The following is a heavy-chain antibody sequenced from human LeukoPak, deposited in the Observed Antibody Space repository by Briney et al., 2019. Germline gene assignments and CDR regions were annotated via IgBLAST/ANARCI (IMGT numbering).Heavy chain of an antibody. CDR3: ARRRYCSSTSCYQNWFDP. Sequence: GGSLRLSCAASGFTFSSYWMSWVRQAPGKGLEWVANIKQDGSEKYYVDSVKGRLTISRGNAKNSLYLQMNSLGAEDTAVYYCARRRYCSSTSCYQNWFDPWGQGTLVTVSS. CDR1: GFTFSSYW. D-gene: IGHD2-2*01. J-gene: IGHJ5*02. V-gene: IGHV3-7*01. CDR2: IKQDGSEK.